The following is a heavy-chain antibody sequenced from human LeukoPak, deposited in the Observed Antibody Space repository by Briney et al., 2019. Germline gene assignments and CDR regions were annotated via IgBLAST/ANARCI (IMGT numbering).Heavy chain of an antibody. CDR3: AREGDSSGPIPDI. V-gene: IGHV4-31*03. J-gene: IGHJ3*02. CDR2: IYYSGST. D-gene: IGHD3-22*01. CDR1: GGSISSGGYY. Sequence: SETLSLTCTVSGGSISSGGYYWSWIRQHPGKGLEWIGYIYYSGSTYYNPSLKSRVTISVDTSKNQFSLKLSSVTAADTAVYYCAREGDSSGPIPDIWGQGTKVTVSS.